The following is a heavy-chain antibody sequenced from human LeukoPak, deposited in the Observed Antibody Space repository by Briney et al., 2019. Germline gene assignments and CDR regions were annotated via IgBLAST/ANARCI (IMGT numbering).Heavy chain of an antibody. D-gene: IGHD6-19*01. V-gene: IGHV3-23*01. Sequence: PGGSLRLSCAASGFAFSTYAMSWVRQAPGKALELVSTVGGSGDTTSYADSVKGRFTISRDNSMHTLYLQMNSLTAEDTAVYYCAKETYSIGWYYFDSWGQGTLVTVSS. CDR3: AKETYSIGWYYFDS. CDR1: GFAFSTYA. J-gene: IGHJ4*02. CDR2: VGGSGDTT.